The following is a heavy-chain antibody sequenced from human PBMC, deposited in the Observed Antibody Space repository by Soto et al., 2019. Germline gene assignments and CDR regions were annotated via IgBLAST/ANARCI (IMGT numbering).Heavy chain of an antibody. D-gene: IGHD3-10*01. J-gene: IGHJ4*02. V-gene: IGHV5-51*01. Sequence: GESLKISCKGSVYSFTSYWIGWVRQMPGKGLEWMGIIYPGDSDTRYSPSFQGQVTISADKSISTAYLQMDSLKTDDTAVYYCTRDGDYYVSGTYGYFDYWGQGTLVTVSS. CDR1: VYSFTSYW. CDR2: IYPGDSDT. CDR3: TRDGDYYVSGTYGYFDY.